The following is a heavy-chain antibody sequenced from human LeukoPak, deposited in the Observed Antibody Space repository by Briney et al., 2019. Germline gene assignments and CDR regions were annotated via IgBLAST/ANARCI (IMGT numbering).Heavy chain of an antibody. Sequence: SVKVSCKASGGTFSSYAISWVRQAPGQGLEWMGGIIPIFGTANYAQKFQGRVTITTDESTSTAYMELSSLRSEDTAVYYWASGGGGYYPPTVYYFMDVWGKGTTVTVSS. D-gene: IGHD3-22*01. CDR2: IIPIFGTA. V-gene: IGHV1-69*05. J-gene: IGHJ6*03. CDR3: ASGGGGYYPPTVYYFMDV. CDR1: GGTFSSYA.